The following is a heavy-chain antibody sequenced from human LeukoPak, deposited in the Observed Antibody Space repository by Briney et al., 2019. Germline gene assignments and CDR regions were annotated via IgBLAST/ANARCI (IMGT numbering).Heavy chain of an antibody. CDR2: IYYSGST. CDR1: GGSIRSGSYY. V-gene: IGHV4-39*01. Sequence: PSETLSLTCTDSGGSIRSGSYYWGWIRQPPGKGLEWIGSIYYSGSTYYNPSLKSRVTISVDTSKNQFSLKLSSVTAADTAVYYCAGITMVRGVWPEIDYWGQGTLVTVSS. CDR3: AGITMVRGVWPEIDY. J-gene: IGHJ4*02. D-gene: IGHD3-10*01.